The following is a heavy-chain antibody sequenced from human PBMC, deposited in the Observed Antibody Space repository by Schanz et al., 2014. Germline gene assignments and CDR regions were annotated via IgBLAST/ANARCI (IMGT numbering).Heavy chain of an antibody. D-gene: IGHD2-2*01. J-gene: IGHJ4*02. V-gene: IGHV7-4-1*02. CDR2: INSNTGNP. Sequence: QVQLVQSGSELKKPGASVKVSCKASGYTFTSYAMNWVRQAPGQGLEWMGWINSNTGNPTYAPAFTGRFVFSLDTSVSTAYLQIIGLQADDTAVYYCARGYCAGTSCPIFDYWGQGTLVTVSS. CDR1: GYTFTSYA. CDR3: ARGYCAGTSCPIFDY.